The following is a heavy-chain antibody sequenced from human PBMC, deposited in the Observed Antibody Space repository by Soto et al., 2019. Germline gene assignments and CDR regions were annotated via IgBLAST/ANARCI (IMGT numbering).Heavy chain of an antibody. V-gene: IGHV3-30*18. J-gene: IGHJ6*02. CDR2: ISYDGSNK. CDR1: GFTFSSYG. Sequence: GGSLRLSCAASGFTFSSYGMHWVRQAPGKGLEWVAVISYDGSNKYYADSVKGRFTISRDNSKNTLYVQMNSLRAEDTAVYYCAKDLGRWLQFRAPYYYYYGMDVWGQGTTVTVSS. D-gene: IGHD5-12*01. CDR3: AKDLGRWLQFRAPYYYYYGMDV.